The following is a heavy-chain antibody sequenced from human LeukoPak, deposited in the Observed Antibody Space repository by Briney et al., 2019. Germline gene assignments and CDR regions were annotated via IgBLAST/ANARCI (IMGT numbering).Heavy chain of an antibody. D-gene: IGHD2-2*01. J-gene: IGHJ5*02. CDR3: ATLNWDDGVVSGFAR. V-gene: IGHV3-7*01. CDR2: IRQDGNEI. Sequence: GGSLRLSCAASGFSFRNSWMSWVRQVPGKGLEWVANIRQDGNEIYYMDSVKGRFTISRDNAKKSLYLQMNLLRAEDTAVYYCATLNWDDGVVSGFARWGQGILVTVSS. CDR1: GFSFRNSW.